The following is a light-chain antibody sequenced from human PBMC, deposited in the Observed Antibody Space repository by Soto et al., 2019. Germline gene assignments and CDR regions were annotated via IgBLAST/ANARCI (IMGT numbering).Light chain of an antibody. V-gene: IGKV1-33*01. Sequence: DIQMTQSPSSLSASVGDRVTITCQASQDIATYLNWFQQKPGKAPKLLIYDASNLETGVPSRFSGSSSGTQFTFTINSLQLEDVATYYCQQYVNLVYTFGQGTRVDLK. CDR2: DAS. J-gene: IGKJ2*01. CDR3: QQYVNLVYT. CDR1: QDIATY.